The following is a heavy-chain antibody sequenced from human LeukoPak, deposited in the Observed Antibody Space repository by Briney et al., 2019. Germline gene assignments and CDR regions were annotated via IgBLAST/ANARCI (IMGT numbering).Heavy chain of an antibody. V-gene: IGHV4-31*01. CDR2: IYYSGST. D-gene: IGHD2-15*01. Sequence: MPSETLSLTCTVSGGSISSGGYYWSWIRQHPGKGLEWIGYIYYSGSTYYNPSLKSLLTRPVYTSKNQFSLKLSSVTAADTAVYYCAREDCSGGSCYSDWGQGTLVTVSS. CDR1: GGSISSGGYY. J-gene: IGHJ4*02. CDR3: AREDCSGGSCYSD.